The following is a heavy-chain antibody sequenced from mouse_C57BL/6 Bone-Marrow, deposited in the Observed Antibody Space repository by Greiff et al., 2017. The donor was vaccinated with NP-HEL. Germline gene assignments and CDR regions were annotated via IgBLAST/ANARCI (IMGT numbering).Heavy chain of an antibody. V-gene: IGHV5-4*01. CDR1: GFTFRSYA. CDR3: ARDYYGSSLGCFDV. D-gene: IGHD1-1*01. J-gene: IGHJ1*03. Sequence: EVQLVESGGGLVKPGGSLKLSCAASGFTFRSYAMSWVRQTPEKRLEWVATISDGGSYTYYPDNVQGRFTISRDNAKNNLYLQMSHLKSEDTAMYYCARDYYGSSLGCFDVWGTGTTVTVSS. CDR2: ISDGGSYT.